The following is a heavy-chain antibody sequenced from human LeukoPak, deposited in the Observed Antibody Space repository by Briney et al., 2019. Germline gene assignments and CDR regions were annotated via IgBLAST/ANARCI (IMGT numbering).Heavy chain of an antibody. CDR2: INPNSGGT. Sequence: ASVKVSCKASGYTFTGYYMHWVRQAPGQGLEWMGWINPNSGGTNYAQKFQGRVTMTRETSISTAYMELSRLRSDDTAVYYCARAEPLWFGELLYGNWFDPWGQGTLVTVSS. CDR1: GYTFTGYY. V-gene: IGHV1-2*02. CDR3: ARAEPLWFGELLYGNWFDP. J-gene: IGHJ5*02. D-gene: IGHD3-10*01.